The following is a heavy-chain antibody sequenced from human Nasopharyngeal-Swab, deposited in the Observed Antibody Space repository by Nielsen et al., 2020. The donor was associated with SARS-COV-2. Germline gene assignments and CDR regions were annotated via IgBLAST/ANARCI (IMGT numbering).Heavy chain of an antibody. J-gene: IGHJ4*02. D-gene: IGHD2/OR15-2a*01. CDR3: ARETPSGYFPHFNY. CDR1: GYTFTSYA. V-gene: IGHV1-3*01. CDR2: INAGNGNT. Sequence: ASVKVSCKASGYTFTSYAMHWVRQAPGQRLEWMGWINAGNGNTKYSQKFQGRVTITRDTSASTAYMELSSLISEDTAVYYCARETPSGYFPHFNYWSQGTLVTVSS.